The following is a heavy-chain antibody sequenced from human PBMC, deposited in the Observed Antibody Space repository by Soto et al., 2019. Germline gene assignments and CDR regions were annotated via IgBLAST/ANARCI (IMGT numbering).Heavy chain of an antibody. J-gene: IGHJ6*02. CDR1: GDSVSSHSAA. D-gene: IGHD3-10*01. V-gene: IGHV6-1*01. CDR3: ARAGLPYYYGSGSYLGSPSYYYYGMDG. CDR2: TYYRSKWYN. Sequence: TLSLTCRNSGDSVSSHSAACNWISQSPSRGLEWLGRTYYRSKWYNDYAVSVKSRITINPDTSKNQFSLQLNSVTPEDTAVYYCARAGLPYYYGSGSYLGSPSYYYYGMDGWGQGTTVTVSS.